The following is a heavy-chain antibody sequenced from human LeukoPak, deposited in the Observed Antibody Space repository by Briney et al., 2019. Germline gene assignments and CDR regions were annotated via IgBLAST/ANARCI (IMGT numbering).Heavy chain of an antibody. CDR2: IIPIFGTA. D-gene: IGHD1-14*01. CDR3: ARGPRNQEDYYFDC. CDR1: GGTFSSYA. J-gene: IGHJ4*02. V-gene: IGHV1-69*13. Sequence: EASVKVSCKASGGTFSSYAISWVRQAPGQGLEWMGGIIPIFGTANYAQKFQGRVTITADESTSTAYMELSSLRSEDTAVYYCARGPRNQEDYYFDCWGQGTLVTVSS.